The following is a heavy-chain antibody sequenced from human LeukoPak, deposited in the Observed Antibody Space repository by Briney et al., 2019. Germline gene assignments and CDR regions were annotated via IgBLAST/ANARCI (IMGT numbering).Heavy chain of an antibody. CDR3: ARLKSNYDFWSGYYNGWFDP. CDR1: GGSISSYY. J-gene: IGHJ5*02. V-gene: IGHV4-4*09. CDR2: IYTSGST. D-gene: IGHD3-3*01. Sequence: KPSETLFLTCTVSGGSISSYYWSWIRQPPGKGLEWIGYIYTSGSTNYNPSLKSRVTISVDTSKNQFSLKLSSVTAADTAVYYCARLKSNYDFWSGYYNGWFDPWGQGTLVTVSS.